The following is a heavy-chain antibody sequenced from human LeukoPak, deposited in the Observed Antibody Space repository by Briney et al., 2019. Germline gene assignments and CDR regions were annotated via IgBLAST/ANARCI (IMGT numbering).Heavy chain of an antibody. D-gene: IGHD3-22*01. CDR2: IYTSGST. V-gene: IGHV4-4*07. CDR1: GGSISSYY. J-gene: IGHJ3*02. CDR3: ARAETYYYDSSGYYPDAFDI. Sequence: TPSETLSLTCTVSGGSISSYYWSWIRQPAGKGLEWIGRIYTSGSTNYNPSLKSRVTMSVDTSKNQFSLKLSSVTAADTAVYYCARAETYYYDSSGYYPDAFDIWGQGTMVTVSS.